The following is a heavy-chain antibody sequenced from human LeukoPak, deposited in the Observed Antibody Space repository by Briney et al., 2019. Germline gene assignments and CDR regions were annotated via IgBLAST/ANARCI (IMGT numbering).Heavy chain of an antibody. Sequence: GGSLRLSCAASGFTFSSYSMNWVRQAPGKGLEWVSSISSSSSYIYYADSVKGRFTISRDNAKNSLYLQMNSLRAEDTAVYYCARAVYSGYDSDYWGQGTLVTVSS. CDR1: GFTFSSYS. V-gene: IGHV3-21*01. J-gene: IGHJ4*02. D-gene: IGHD5-12*01. CDR2: ISSSSSYI. CDR3: ARAVYSGYDSDY.